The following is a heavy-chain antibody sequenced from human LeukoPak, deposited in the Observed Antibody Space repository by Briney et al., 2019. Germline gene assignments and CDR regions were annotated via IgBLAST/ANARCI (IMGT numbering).Heavy chain of an antibody. Sequence: GGSLRLSCAASGFTFSSYEMNLVRQAPGKGLERGSYISSSGSTIYYADSGKGRVTISRDNATNSLYLQMNSLRAEDTAVYYCARDSSYYYDRYYYGMDVWGQGTTVTVSS. D-gene: IGHD3-22*01. CDR2: ISSSGSTI. J-gene: IGHJ6*02. V-gene: IGHV3-48*03. CDR1: GFTFSSYE. CDR3: ARDSSYYYDRYYYGMDV.